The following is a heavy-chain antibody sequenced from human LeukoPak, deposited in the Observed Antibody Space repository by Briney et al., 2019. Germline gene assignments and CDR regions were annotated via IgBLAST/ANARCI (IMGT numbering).Heavy chain of an antibody. D-gene: IGHD2-21*02. CDR1: GGSLASSSYY. J-gene: IGHJ3*02. V-gene: IGHV4-39*07. Sequence: SETLSLTCTVSGGSLASSSYYWGWIRQPPGKGLEWIGSIYYSGNTYYNPSLKSRVTISVDTSKNQFSLKLSSVTAADTAMYYCARAIVVVTAALNDVFDIWGQGTMVTVSS. CDR2: IYYSGNT. CDR3: ARAIVVVTAALNDVFDI.